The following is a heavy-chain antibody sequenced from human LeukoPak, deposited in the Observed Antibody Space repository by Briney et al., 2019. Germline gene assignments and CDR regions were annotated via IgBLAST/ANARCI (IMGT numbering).Heavy chain of an antibody. CDR2: ISSGAASI. Sequence: GGSLRLSCAASGFTFSDYYMSWIRQAPGKGLEWVSFISSGAASIYYADSVKGRFTNSRDNAKNSLYLQMNSLRAEDTAVYYCARHELLNFYYGMDVWGRGTTVIVS. J-gene: IGHJ6*02. CDR3: ARHELLNFYYGMDV. V-gene: IGHV3-11*01. D-gene: IGHD1-7*01. CDR1: GFTFSDYY.